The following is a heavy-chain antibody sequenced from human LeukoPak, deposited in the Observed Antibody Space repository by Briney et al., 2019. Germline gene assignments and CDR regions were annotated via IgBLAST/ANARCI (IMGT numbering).Heavy chain of an antibody. V-gene: IGHV4-39*01. J-gene: IGHJ4*02. D-gene: IGHD3-10*01. Sequence: TSETLSLTCAVSGGSISSSSYYWGWIRQPPGKGLEWIGSIYDSGSTYYNPSLKSRVTISVDTSKNQFSLKLSSVTAADTAVYYCASMVIREDYFDYWGQGTLVTVSS. CDR2: IYDSGST. CDR1: GGSISSSSYY. CDR3: ASMVIREDYFDY.